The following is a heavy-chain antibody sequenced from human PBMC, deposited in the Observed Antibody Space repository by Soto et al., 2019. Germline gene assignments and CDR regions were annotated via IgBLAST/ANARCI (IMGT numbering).Heavy chain of an antibody. V-gene: IGHV6-1*01. CDR2: TYYRSKWYN. J-gene: IGHJ4*02. Sequence: SQTLSLTCAISGDSVSSNSAAWNWIRQSPSRGLEWLGRTYYRSKWYNDYAVSVKSRITINPDTSKNQFSLQLNSVTPEDTAVYYCARDSAAAGDHQINYFDYWGQGTLVTVSS. CDR3: ARDSAAAGDHQINYFDY. CDR1: GDSVSSNSAA. D-gene: IGHD6-13*01.